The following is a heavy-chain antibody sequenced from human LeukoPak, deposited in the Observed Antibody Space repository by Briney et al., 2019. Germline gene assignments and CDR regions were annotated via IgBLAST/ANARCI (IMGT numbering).Heavy chain of an antibody. CDR1: GDSISNSYW. V-gene: IGHV4-4*02. J-gene: IGHJ4*02. D-gene: IGHD3-10*01. CDR3: ARDLPGLGVNFDQ. CDR2: VYHSGST. Sequence: KPSGTLSLTCAVSGDSISNSYWWTWVRPPPGKGLEWIGEVYHSGSTNYNPSLKSRVTISVDKSNNQFSLELSSVTAADTAVYYCARDLPGLGVNFDQWGQGTLVTVSS.